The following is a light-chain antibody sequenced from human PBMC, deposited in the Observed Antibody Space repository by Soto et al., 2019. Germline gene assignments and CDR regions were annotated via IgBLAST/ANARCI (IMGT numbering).Light chain of an antibody. CDR3: QAYDYSLTAFV. Sequence: QSVLTQPPSVSGAPGQRVTISCTGSSSNIGAGYDVHYYQQLPGAAPKLVIFGNRNRPSGVPERFSGSKSGTSASLAITGLQAEDEADYYCQAYDYSLTAFVFGGGTKLTVL. CDR2: GNR. J-gene: IGLJ3*02. V-gene: IGLV1-40*01. CDR1: SSNIGAGYD.